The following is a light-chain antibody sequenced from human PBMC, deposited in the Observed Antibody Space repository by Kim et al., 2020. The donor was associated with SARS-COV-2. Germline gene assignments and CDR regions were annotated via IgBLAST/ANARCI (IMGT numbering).Light chain of an antibody. V-gene: IGKV1-5*01. Sequence: GDRVTITCRTSQSINIWLAWYQQKPGKAPNLLIYDASILESGVPSRFSGSGSGTQFTLTISSLQPDDFETYYCQEYKSDSWTFGQGTKVDIK. CDR3: QEYKSDSWT. J-gene: IGKJ1*01. CDR1: QSINIW. CDR2: DAS.